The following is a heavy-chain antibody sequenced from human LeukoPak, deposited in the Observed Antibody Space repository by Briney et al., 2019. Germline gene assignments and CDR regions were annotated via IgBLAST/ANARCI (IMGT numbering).Heavy chain of an antibody. J-gene: IGHJ4*02. D-gene: IGHD2-8*01. CDR1: GFTFSSYG. V-gene: IGHV3-23*01. CDR3: ASLRCRYCTNGVSPGDY. CDR2: ISGSGGST. Sequence: GGSLRLSCAASGFTFSSYGMSWVRQAPGKGLEWVSAISGSGGSTYYADSVKGRFTISRDNSKNTLYLQMNSLRAEDTAVYYCASLRCRYCTNGVSPGDYWGQGTLVAVSS.